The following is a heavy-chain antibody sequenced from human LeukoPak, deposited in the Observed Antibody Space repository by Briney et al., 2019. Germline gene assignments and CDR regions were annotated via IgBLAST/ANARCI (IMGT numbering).Heavy chain of an antibody. D-gene: IGHD4-23*01. J-gene: IGHJ4*02. CDR2: IYYSGST. CDR1: GGSISSSSYY. Sequence: PSETLSLTCSVSGGSISSSSYYWGWIRQSPGKGLEWIGSIYYSGSTYYNPSLKSRVTISVDTSKNQFSLKLSSVTAADTAVYYCARYRYGGHSLDVPDWGQGTLVTVSS. CDR3: ARYRYGGHSLDVPD. V-gene: IGHV4-39*07.